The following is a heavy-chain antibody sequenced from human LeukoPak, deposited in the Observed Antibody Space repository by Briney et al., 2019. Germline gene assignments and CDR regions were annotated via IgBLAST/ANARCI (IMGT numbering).Heavy chain of an antibody. Sequence: ASVKASCKASGYTFTTYYIHWVRQAPGQGLEWMGIINPSGGSTTYAQGFQGRVTMTRDTSTNTAYMELSSLRSEDTAVYYCARDRSPNIAEVFDYWGQGTLVIVSS. CDR1: GYTFTTYY. CDR3: ARDRSPNIAEVFDY. J-gene: IGHJ4*02. V-gene: IGHV1-46*01. D-gene: IGHD1/OR15-1a*01. CDR2: INPSGGST.